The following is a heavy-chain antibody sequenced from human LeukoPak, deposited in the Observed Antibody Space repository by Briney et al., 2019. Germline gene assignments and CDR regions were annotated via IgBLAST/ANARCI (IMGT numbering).Heavy chain of an antibody. Sequence: GGSLRLSCAASGFTFSSSAMSWVRQAPGKGLEWVSAISGSGGSTYYADSVKGRFTISRDNSKNTLYLQMNSLRAEDTAVYYCAKDQGSGSYNLYWFDPWGQGTLVTVSS. J-gene: IGHJ5*02. CDR1: GFTFSSSA. V-gene: IGHV3-23*01. CDR2: ISGSGGST. CDR3: AKDQGSGSYNLYWFDP. D-gene: IGHD1-26*01.